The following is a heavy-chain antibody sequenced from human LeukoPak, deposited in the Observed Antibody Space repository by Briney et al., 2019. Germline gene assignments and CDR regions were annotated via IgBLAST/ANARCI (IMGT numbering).Heavy chain of an antibody. V-gene: IGHV3-21*01. CDR3: ARVLETDCRGGSCYSGLDY. CDR1: GFTFSRYN. CDR2: ISRTGSYI. Sequence: PGGSLRLSCAASGFTFSRYNMNWVRQAPGRGLEWVSSISRTGSYIYYADSVKGRFTISRDNVQNSLYLQMNSLRVEDTAVYYCARVLETDCRGGSCYSGLDYWGQGTLVTVSS. D-gene: IGHD2-15*01. J-gene: IGHJ4*02.